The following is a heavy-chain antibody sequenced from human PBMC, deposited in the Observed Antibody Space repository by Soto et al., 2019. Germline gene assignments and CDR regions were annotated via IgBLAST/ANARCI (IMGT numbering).Heavy chain of an antibody. CDR2: INSDASST. Sequence: GSLRLSCAASVFTFSSYWMHWVRQAPGKGLVWVSRINSDASSTSYADSVKGRFTISRDNAKNTLYLQMNSLRAEDTAVYYCARAYYSNEFDYWGQGTLVTVSS. CDR1: VFTFSSYW. CDR3: ARAYYSNEFDY. J-gene: IGHJ4*02. V-gene: IGHV3-74*01. D-gene: IGHD4-4*01.